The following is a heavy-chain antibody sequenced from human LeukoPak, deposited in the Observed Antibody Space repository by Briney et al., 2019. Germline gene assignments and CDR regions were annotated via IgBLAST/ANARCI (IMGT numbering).Heavy chain of an antibody. Sequence: GGSLRLSCAASGFTFSSYAMSWVRQAPGKGLEWVSSISGSGGSTYYADSVKGRFTISRDNSKNTLYLQMNSLRAEDRAVYYCAKAHTEYQLLSGFYWGQGTLVTVSS. CDR2: ISGSGGST. D-gene: IGHD2-2*01. J-gene: IGHJ4*02. V-gene: IGHV3-23*01. CDR3: AKAHTEYQLLSGFY. CDR1: GFTFSSYA.